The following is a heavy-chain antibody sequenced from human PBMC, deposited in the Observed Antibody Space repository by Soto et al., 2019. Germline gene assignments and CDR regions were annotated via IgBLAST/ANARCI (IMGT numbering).Heavy chain of an antibody. CDR2: IYYSGSA. V-gene: IGHV4-39*01. D-gene: IGHD2-2*01. Sequence: PSETLSLTCTVSGDSMTISDFLWGWVRPSPGKGLEWIGGIYYSGSAYYKPSLRSRATLCVDTSRNQFFLNVTSVTAADTSVYYCARPVYAHGAFAIWGQGKLVTVS. CDR1: GDSMTISDFL. CDR3: ARPVYAHGAFAI. J-gene: IGHJ3*02.